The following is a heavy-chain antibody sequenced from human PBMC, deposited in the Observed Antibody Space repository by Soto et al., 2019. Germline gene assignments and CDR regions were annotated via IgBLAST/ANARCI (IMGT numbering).Heavy chain of an antibody. D-gene: IGHD3-22*01. CDR2: IYHSGST. CDR1: GGSISSSNW. J-gene: IGHJ5*02. V-gene: IGHV4-4*02. Sequence: XLSLTCAVSGGSISSSNWLSWVRQPPGKGLEWIGEIYHSGSTNYNPSLKSRVTISVDKSKNQFSLKLSSVTAADTAVYYCARDRGVDYYDSSGHSGFDPWGQGTLVTVSS. CDR3: ARDRGVDYYDSSGHSGFDP.